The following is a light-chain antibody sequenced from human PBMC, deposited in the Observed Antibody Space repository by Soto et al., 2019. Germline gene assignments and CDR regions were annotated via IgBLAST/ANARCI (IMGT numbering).Light chain of an antibody. V-gene: IGLV2-23*02. Sequence: ALTQPASVPRSPIQTIARSCPGTDSDVGAYNLVSWYQQHPGKAPKLIICEVNTRPSGISNRFSGSKSGDTASLTISGLQAEDEADYFCCSYAGTVAYVFGTGTKVTVL. J-gene: IGLJ1*01. CDR3: CSYAGTVAYV. CDR1: DSDVGAYNL. CDR2: EVN.